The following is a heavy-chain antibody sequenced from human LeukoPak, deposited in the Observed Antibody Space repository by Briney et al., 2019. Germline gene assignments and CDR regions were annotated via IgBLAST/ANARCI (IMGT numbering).Heavy chain of an antibody. V-gene: IGHV1-46*01. CDR1: GYTFTSYY. CDR3: ARENTIFGVVIRAFDY. Sequence: ASVKVSCKASGYTFTSYYMHWVRQAPGQGLEWMGIINPSGGSTSYAQKFQGRVTITRYMSTSTVYMELSSLRSEDTAVYYCARENTIFGVVIRAFDYWGQGTLVTVSS. J-gene: IGHJ4*02. CDR2: INPSGGST. D-gene: IGHD3-3*01.